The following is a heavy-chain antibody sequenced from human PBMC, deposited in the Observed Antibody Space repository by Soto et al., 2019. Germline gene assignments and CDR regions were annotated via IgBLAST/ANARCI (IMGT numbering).Heavy chain of an antibody. J-gene: IGHJ4*02. Sequence: EVQLLESGGGLVQPGGSLRLSCAASGFTFSSYAMSWVRQAPGKGLEWVSAISGSGGSTYYADSVKGRFTISRDNSKNTLYLQMNSLRAEDTAVYYCANDEEGPYYYGSGSYPTPDYWGQGTLVTVSS. D-gene: IGHD3-10*01. CDR1: GFTFSSYA. V-gene: IGHV3-23*01. CDR2: ISGSGGST. CDR3: ANDEEGPYYYGSGSYPTPDY.